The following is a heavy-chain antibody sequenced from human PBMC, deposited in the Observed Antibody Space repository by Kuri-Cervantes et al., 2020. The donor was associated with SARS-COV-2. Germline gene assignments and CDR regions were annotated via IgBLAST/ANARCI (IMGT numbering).Heavy chain of an antibody. CDR2: IYHSGST. V-gene: IGHV4-38-2*02. Sequence: SETLSLTCTVSGYSISSGYYWGWIRQPPGKGLEWIGSIYHSGSTYYNPSLKSGVTISVDTSKNQFSLKLSSVTAADTAVYYCARDRYTYYFDYWGQGTLVTVSS. D-gene: IGHD5-18*01. CDR1: GYSISSGYY. CDR3: ARDRYTYYFDY. J-gene: IGHJ4*02.